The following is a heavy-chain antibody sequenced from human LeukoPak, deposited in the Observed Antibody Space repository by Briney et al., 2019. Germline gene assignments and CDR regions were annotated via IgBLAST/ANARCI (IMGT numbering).Heavy chain of an antibody. CDR1: DDSISDYY. Sequence: SETLSLTCTVSDDSISDYYRGWIRQPPGKGVEWIGYFYNSGRSTYNPSLKSRVTIPADTSKNHHSLKLNSVTTADTAVYYCTRGAGWLIDYWGQGILVTVSS. D-gene: IGHD3-16*01. CDR3: TRGAGWLIDY. J-gene: IGHJ4*02. CDR2: FYNSGRS. V-gene: IGHV4-59*01.